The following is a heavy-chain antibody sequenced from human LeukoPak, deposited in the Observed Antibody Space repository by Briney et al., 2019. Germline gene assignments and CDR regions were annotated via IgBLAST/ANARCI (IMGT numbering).Heavy chain of an antibody. CDR2: IRYDGSNK. CDR3: AKEFSLAATPGRAFDI. V-gene: IGHV3-30*02. Sequence: GGSLRLSCAASGFTFSSYGMHWVRQAPGKGLEWVAFIRYDGSNKYYADSVKGRFTISRDNPKNTLYLQMNSLRAEDTAVYYCAKEFSLAATPGRAFDIWGQGTMVTVSS. CDR1: GFTFSSYG. D-gene: IGHD2-15*01. J-gene: IGHJ3*02.